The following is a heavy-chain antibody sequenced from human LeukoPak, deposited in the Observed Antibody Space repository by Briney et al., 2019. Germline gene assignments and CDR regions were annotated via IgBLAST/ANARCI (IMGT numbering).Heavy chain of an antibody. CDR3: ARDPVWNGYFYYFDY. CDR2: ISSSSSTI. D-gene: IGHD3-3*01. Sequence: GGSLRLSCAASGFTFSSYSMNWVRQAPGKGLEWVSYISSSSSTIYYADSVKGRFTISRDNAKNSLYLQMNSLRAEDTAVYYCARDPVWNGYFYYFDYWGQGTLVTVSS. J-gene: IGHJ4*02. CDR1: GFTFSSYS. V-gene: IGHV3-48*04.